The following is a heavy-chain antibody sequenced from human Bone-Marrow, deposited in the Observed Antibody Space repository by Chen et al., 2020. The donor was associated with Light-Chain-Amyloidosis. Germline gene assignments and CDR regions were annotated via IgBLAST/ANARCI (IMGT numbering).Heavy chain of an antibody. V-gene: IGHV3-9*01. J-gene: IGHJ6*03. Sequence: EVQLVESGGGLVQPGRSLRLSCAASGFTFNDYAMYWVLQGPGKGLEWVSGISSNSGSIGYADSVKGRFSISRDNAKNYLHLQMNSLRPEDTALYYCVKSLIPSRYLYHYYMDVWGKGTTVIVSS. D-gene: IGHD1-1*01. CDR3: VKSLIPSRYLYHYYMDV. CDR2: ISSNSGSI. CDR1: GFTFNDYA.